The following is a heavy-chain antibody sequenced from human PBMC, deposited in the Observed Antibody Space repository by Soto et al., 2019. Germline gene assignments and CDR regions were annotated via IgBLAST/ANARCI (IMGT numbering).Heavy chain of an antibody. CDR3: TTDPTTVVSVRYFQH. J-gene: IGHJ1*01. D-gene: IGHD4-17*01. CDR1: GFTFSNAW. Sequence: GGSLRLSCAASGFTFSNAWMNWVRQAPGKGLEWVGRIKSKTDGGTTDYAAPVKGRFTISRDDSKNTLYLQMNSLKTEDTAVYYCTTDPTTVVSVRYFQHWGQGTLVTVSS. V-gene: IGHV3-15*07. CDR2: IKSKTDGGTT.